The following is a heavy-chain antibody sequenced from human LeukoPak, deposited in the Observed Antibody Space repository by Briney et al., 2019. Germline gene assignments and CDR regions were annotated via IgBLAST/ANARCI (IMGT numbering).Heavy chain of an antibody. D-gene: IGHD3-22*01. Sequence: GGSLRLSCAASGFTFSSYAMSWVRQAPGKGLEWVSAISGSGGSTYYADSVKGRFTISRDNPKNTLYLQMNSLRAEDTAVYYCAKANDHYYDSSGYYYDWGQGTPVTVSS. J-gene: IGHJ4*02. CDR2: ISGSGGST. V-gene: IGHV3-23*01. CDR3: AKANDHYYDSSGYYYD. CDR1: GFTFSSYA.